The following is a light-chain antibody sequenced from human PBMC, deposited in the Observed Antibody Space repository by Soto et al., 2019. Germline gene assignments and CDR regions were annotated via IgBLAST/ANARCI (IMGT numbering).Light chain of an antibody. J-gene: IGLJ2*01. CDR2: DNN. V-gene: IGLV1-51*01. CDR3: GTWDSSLSAE. Sequence: QSVLTQPPSVSAAPGQTVTISCSGSSSNIGNNYVSWYQQLPGTAPKLLIYDNNKRPSGIPDRFSGSKSGTSATLGITGLQTGDEADYYCGTWDSSLSAEFGGGTKLTVL. CDR1: SSNIGNNY.